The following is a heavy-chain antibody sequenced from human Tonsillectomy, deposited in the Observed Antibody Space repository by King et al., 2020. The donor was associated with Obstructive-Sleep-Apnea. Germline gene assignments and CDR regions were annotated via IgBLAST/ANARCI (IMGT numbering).Heavy chain of an antibody. Sequence: VQLVESGGGVVQPGRSLRLSCGVSGFTFSRYGMHWVRQAPGKGLEWVAVISHDGSNKYYADSVKGRFNISRDNSKNTLYLQMNSLRAEDTAVYSCAKDLSYDFWSGYADFYGMDVWGQGTTVTVSS. CDR2: ISHDGSNK. V-gene: IGHV3-30*18. D-gene: IGHD3-3*01. J-gene: IGHJ6*02. CDR1: GFTFSRYG. CDR3: AKDLSYDFWSGYADFYGMDV.